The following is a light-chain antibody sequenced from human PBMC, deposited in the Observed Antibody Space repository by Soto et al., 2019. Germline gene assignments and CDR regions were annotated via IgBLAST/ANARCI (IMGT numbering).Light chain of an antibody. Sequence: EIVMTQSPATLSVSPGERATLSCRASQSVGNNLAWYQQKPGQAPRLLIYGASTRATGLPARFSGRGSGTEFTLTISSLQSEDFAVYYCQQYNNRPPFTFGVGTKVEIK. CDR3: QQYNNRPPFT. CDR2: GAS. V-gene: IGKV3-15*01. J-gene: IGKJ4*01. CDR1: QSVGNN.